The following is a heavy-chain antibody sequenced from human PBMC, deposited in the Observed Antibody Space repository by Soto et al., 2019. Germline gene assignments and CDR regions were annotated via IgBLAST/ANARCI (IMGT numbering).Heavy chain of an antibody. J-gene: IGHJ6*02. Sequence: PSETLSLTCAVYSGSFSGYYWSWIRQPPGKGLEWIGEINHSGSTNYNPSLKSRATISVDTSKNQFSLKLSSVTAADTAVYYCARGRYCSSTSCYLHVYGMDVWGQGTTVTVSS. V-gene: IGHV4-34*01. CDR1: SGSFSGYY. D-gene: IGHD2-2*01. CDR2: INHSGST. CDR3: ARGRYCSSTSCYLHVYGMDV.